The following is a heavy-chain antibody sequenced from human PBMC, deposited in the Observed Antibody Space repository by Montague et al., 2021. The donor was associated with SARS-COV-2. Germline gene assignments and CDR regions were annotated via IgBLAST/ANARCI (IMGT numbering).Heavy chain of an antibody. J-gene: IGHJ5*02. CDR2: IYYSGST. CDR1: NGSINSYY. Sequence: SETLSLTCTVSNGSINSYYWSWVRQPPGKRLEWIGYIYYSGSTNYNPSLESRVTMSIDTSKNQFSLKLRSVTAADTAVYFCAREGLHSWFDTWGQGTLVIVSS. CDR3: AREGLHSWFDT. V-gene: IGHV4-59*01.